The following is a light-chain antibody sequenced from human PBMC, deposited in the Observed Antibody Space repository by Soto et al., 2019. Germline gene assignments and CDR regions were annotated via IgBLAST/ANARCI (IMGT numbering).Light chain of an antibody. V-gene: IGKV1-5*01. CDR1: QSISGR. Sequence: DIQMTQAPSTLSASVGNRVTFTCRASQSISGRLAWYQQKPGRAPKLLIFDAPSVGSGVPSRFSGSGSGTEFTLTISSLQPDDLATYYCQQYNDYSPYTFGQGTKLEI. CDR2: DAP. J-gene: IGKJ2*01. CDR3: QQYNDYSPYT.